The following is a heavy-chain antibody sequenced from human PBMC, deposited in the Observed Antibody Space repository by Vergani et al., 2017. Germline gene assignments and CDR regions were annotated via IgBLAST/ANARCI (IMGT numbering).Heavy chain of an antibody. CDR1: GFTFSSYS. V-gene: IGHV3-48*04. J-gene: IGHJ4*02. CDR2: ISSSSSTI. Sequence: VQLVESGGGVVQPGGSLRLSCAASGFTFSSYSMNWVRQAPGKGLEWVSYISSSSSTIYYADSVKGRFTISRDNAKNSLYLQMNSLRAEDTAVYYCARFAGYWGQGTLVTVSS. CDR3: ARFAGY.